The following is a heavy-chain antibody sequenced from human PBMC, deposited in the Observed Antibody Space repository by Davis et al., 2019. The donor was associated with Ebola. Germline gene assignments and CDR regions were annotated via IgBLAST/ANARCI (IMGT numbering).Heavy chain of an antibody. D-gene: IGHD2-2*01. V-gene: IGHV3-21*01. CDR1: GFTFSSYS. CDR3: ARDQEEYQLLYYYYYGMDV. J-gene: IGHJ6*02. Sequence: GGSLRLSCAASGFTFSSYSMNWVRQAPGKGLEWVSSISSSSSYIYYADSVKGRFTISRDNAKNSLYLQMNSLRAEDTAVYYCARDQEEYQLLYYYYYGMDVWGQGTTVTVSS. CDR2: ISSSSSYI.